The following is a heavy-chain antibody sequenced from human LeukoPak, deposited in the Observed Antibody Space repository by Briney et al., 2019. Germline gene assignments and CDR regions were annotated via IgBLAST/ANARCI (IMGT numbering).Heavy chain of an antibody. CDR1: GLTFSSYA. D-gene: IGHD4-23*01. Sequence: GGSLRLCCAASGLTFSSYAMSWVRQAPGKGLECASPISGSGGSTYYADSVKGRFTISRDNSKNTLYLQMNSLRAEDTAVYYCANLTTVVRRFGAFDIWGQGTMVTVSS. J-gene: IGHJ3*02. V-gene: IGHV3-23*01. CDR2: ISGSGGST. CDR3: ANLTTVVRRFGAFDI.